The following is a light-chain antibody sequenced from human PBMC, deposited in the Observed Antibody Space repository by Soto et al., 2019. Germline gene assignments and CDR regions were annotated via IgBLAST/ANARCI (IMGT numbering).Light chain of an antibody. CDR2: DAS. CDR1: QNVNIY. CDR3: RQHNSYSWT. V-gene: IGKV1-5*01. Sequence: DIQMTQSPSTLSASVGDRVTITCRASQNVNIYLAWYQQKPGKAPKLLIFDASRLESGVPSRFSGSGSGTEFTLTISSMQPADFATYYCRQHNSYSWTFGQGTKVDIK. J-gene: IGKJ1*01.